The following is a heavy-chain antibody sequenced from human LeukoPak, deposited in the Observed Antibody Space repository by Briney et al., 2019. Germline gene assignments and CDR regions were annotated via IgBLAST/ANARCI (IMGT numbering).Heavy chain of an antibody. CDR2: IYSGGNT. J-gene: IGHJ3*02. D-gene: IGHD6-13*01. Sequence: PGGSLRLSCAASGFTVSSNYVSWVRQAPGKGLEWVSVIYSGGNTYYADSVKGRFTISGDNSKNTLYLQMSSLRVEDTAVYYCARDEPVAAAGWFAFDIWGQGTMVTVSS. V-gene: IGHV3-53*01. CDR3: ARDEPVAAAGWFAFDI. CDR1: GFTVSSNY.